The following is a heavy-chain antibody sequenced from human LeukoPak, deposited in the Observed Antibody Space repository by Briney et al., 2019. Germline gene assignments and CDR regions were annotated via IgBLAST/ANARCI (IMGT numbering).Heavy chain of an antibody. CDR2: ISYDGSNK. J-gene: IGHJ6*02. D-gene: IGHD6-19*01. CDR3: ARGPSGWYYYYGMDV. V-gene: IGHV3-30-3*01. Sequence: GRSLRLSCAASGFTFSSYAMHWVRQAPGKGLEWVAVISYDGSNKYYADSVKGRFTISRDNSKYTLYLQMNSLRAEDTAVYYCARGPSGWYYYYGMDVWGQGTTVTVSS. CDR1: GFTFSSYA.